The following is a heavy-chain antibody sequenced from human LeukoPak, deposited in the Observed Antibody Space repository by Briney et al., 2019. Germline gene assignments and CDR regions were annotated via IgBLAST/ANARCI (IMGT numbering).Heavy chain of an antibody. Sequence: GGSLRLSCAASGFTFSNYGMHWVRQAPGKGLEWVAVISYDGSNKYYTDSVKGRFTISRDNSKNTLYLQMNSLRAEDTAVYYCARSYYYDSSGYPLDYWGQGTLVTVSS. CDR1: GFTFSNYG. D-gene: IGHD3-22*01. CDR2: ISYDGSNK. CDR3: ARSYYYDSSGYPLDY. J-gene: IGHJ4*02. V-gene: IGHV3-30*03.